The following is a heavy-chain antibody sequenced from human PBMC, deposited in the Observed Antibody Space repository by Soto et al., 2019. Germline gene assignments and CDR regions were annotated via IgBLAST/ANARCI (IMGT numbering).Heavy chain of an antibody. D-gene: IGHD1-7*01. Sequence: KQSQTLSLTCAISGDSVSSNSAAWNWIRQSPSRGLEWLGRTYYRSKWYNDYAVSVKSRITINPDTSKNQFSLQLNSVTPEDTAVYYCAREGMGWTGTLFGAENNWFDPWGQGTLVTVSS. CDR1: GDSVSSNSAA. J-gene: IGHJ5*02. CDR3: AREGMGWTGTLFGAENNWFDP. V-gene: IGHV6-1*01. CDR2: TYYRSKWYN.